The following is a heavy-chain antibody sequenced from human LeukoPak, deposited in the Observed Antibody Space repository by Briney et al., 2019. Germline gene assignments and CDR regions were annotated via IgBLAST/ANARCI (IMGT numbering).Heavy chain of an antibody. CDR1: GFTFSDYY. J-gene: IGHJ6*04. V-gene: IGHV3-11*06. CDR3: ARAGDYLHYYYYYGMDV. Sequence: GGSLRLSCAASGFTFSDYYMSWIRQAPGKGLEWVSYISSSSSYTNYADSVKGRFTISRDNAKNSLYLQMNGLRAEDTAVYYCARAGDYLHYYYYYGMDVWGKGTTVTVSS. D-gene: IGHD4-17*01. CDR2: ISSSSSYT.